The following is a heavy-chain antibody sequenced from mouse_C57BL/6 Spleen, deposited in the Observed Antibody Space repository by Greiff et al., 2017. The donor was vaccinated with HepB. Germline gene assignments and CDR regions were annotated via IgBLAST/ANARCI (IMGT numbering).Heavy chain of an antibody. V-gene: IGHV1-82*01. CDR1: GYAFSSSW. CDR3: ARENYYSNYVNYFDY. Sequence: QVQLQQSGPELVKPGASVKISCKASGYAFSSSWMNWVKQRPGKGLEWIGRIYPGDGDTNYNGKFKGKATLTADKSSSTAYMQLSSLTSEDSAVYFCARENYYSNYVNYFDYWGQGTTLTVSS. CDR2: IYPGDGDT. D-gene: IGHD2-5*01. J-gene: IGHJ2*01.